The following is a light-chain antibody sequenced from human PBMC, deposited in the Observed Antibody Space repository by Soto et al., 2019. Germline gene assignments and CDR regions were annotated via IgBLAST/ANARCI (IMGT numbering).Light chain of an antibody. V-gene: IGKV3-20*01. J-gene: IGKJ2*01. CDR1: QSVSSSY. CDR2: GAS. Sequence: EIVLTQSPGTLSLSPGERATLSCRASQSVSSSYLAWYQLKPGQAPSLLIYGASSRATGIPDRFSGSGSGTDFTLTISRLEPEDFAVYYCQQYGSSQYTFGQGTKLEIK. CDR3: QQYGSSQYT.